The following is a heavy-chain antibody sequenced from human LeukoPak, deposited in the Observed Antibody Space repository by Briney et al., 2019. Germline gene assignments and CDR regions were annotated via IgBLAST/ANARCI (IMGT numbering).Heavy chain of an antibody. V-gene: IGHV3-74*01. J-gene: IGHJ5*02. Sequence: GGSLRLSCVTSEFNFNDYWMHWVRQAPGKGLVWVSRINTDGSRTGYADSVTGRFTISRDNAKNTLFLQMNSLRGEDTAVYYCARVRHASDDWVDPWAREPWLSSP. D-gene: IGHD3-16*01. CDR2: INTDGSRT. CDR1: EFNFNDYW. CDR3: ARVRHASDDWVDP.